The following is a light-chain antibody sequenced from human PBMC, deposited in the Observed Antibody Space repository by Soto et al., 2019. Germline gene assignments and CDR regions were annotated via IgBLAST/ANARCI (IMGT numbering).Light chain of an antibody. J-gene: IGLJ3*02. V-gene: IGLV2-14*03. CDR1: SSDVGGYNY. CDR2: EVS. CDR3: TSFASRSTWV. Sequence: QSALTQPASVSGSPGQSITISCTGTSSDVGGYNYVSWCQQHPGKAPKLKIYEVSNRPSGVSNRFSGSKSGYTASLTISELQAEDEADYYCTSFASRSTWVFGGGTKLTVL.